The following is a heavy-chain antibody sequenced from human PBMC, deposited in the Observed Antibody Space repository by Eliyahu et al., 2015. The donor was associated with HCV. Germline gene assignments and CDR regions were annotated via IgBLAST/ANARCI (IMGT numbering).Heavy chain of an antibody. V-gene: IGHV4-31*03. CDR1: GGSISSGGYS. CDR3: ARSLGITGTSRKTWRTENYFDY. J-gene: IGHJ4*02. Sequence: QVQLQESGPGLVKPSQTLSLTCTVSGGSISSGGYSWSXXRQHPGKGLEWIGYIYYSGSTYYNPSLKSRVTISVDTSKNQFSLKLSSVTAADTAVYYCARSLGITGTSRKTWRTENYFDYWGQGTLVTVSS. CDR2: IYYSGST. D-gene: IGHD1-20*01.